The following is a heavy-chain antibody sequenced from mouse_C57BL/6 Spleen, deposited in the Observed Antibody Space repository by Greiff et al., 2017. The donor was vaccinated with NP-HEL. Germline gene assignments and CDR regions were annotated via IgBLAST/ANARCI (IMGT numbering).Heavy chain of an antibody. J-gene: IGHJ3*01. Sequence: EVQLQQSGPELVKPGASVKISCKASGYTFTDYYMNWVKQSHGKSLEWIGDINPNNGGTSYNQKFKGKATLTVDKSSSTAYMELRSLTSEDSAVYYCARGRLQGGFAYWGQGTLVTVSA. V-gene: IGHV1-26*01. D-gene: IGHD3-2*02. CDR2: INPNNGGT. CDR3: ARGRLQGGFAY. CDR1: GYTFTDYY.